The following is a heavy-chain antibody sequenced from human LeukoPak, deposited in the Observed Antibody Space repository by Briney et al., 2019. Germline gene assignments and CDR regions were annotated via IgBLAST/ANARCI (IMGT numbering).Heavy chain of an antibody. J-gene: IGHJ6*02. CDR1: GFTFSSYG. D-gene: IGHD3-9*01. V-gene: IGHV3-30*18. CDR3: AKDLLSELRYFDWLLRYGMDV. Sequence: SGRSLRLSCAASGFTFSSYGMHWVRQAPGKGLEWVAVISYDGSNKYYADSVKGRFTISRDNSKNTLYLQRNSLRAEDTAVYYRAKDLLSELRYFDWLLRYGMDVWGQGTTVTVSS. CDR2: ISYDGSNK.